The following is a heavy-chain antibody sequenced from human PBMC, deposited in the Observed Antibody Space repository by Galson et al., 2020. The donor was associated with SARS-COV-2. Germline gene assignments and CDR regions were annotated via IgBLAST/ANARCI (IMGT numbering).Heavy chain of an antibody. CDR1: GGTFSSYA. V-gene: IGHV1-69*01. CDR3: ARSYCSSTSCFTYYYYYMDV. Sequence: KISCKASGGTFSSYAISWVRQAPGQGLEWMGGIIPIFGTANYAQKFQGRVTITADESTSTAYMELSSLRSEDTAVYYCARSYCSSTSCFTYYYYYMDVWAKGPRSPSP. D-gene: IGHD2-2*01. J-gene: IGHJ6*03. CDR2: IIPIFGTA.